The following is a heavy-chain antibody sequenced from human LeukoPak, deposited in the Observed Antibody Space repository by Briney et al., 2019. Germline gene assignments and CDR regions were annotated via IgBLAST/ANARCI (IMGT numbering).Heavy chain of an antibody. CDR3: ARPFGPIVVAFDI. J-gene: IGHJ3*02. Sequence: GESLKISCKGSGYSFTSYWIGWVRQLPGKGLEWMGIIYPGDSDTRYSPSFQGQVTISADKSISTAYLQWSSLKASDTAMYYCARPFGPIVVAFDIWGQGTMVTVSS. V-gene: IGHV5-51*01. D-gene: IGHD2-15*01. CDR2: IYPGDSDT. CDR1: GYSFTSYW.